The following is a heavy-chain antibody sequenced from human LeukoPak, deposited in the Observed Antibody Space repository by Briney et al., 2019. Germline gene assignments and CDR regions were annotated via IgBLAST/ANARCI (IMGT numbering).Heavy chain of an antibody. CDR2: TYYRSKWYN. CDR3: ARDLSSEDYYDSSGYEYYFDY. V-gene: IGHV6-1*01. J-gene: IGHJ4*02. Sequence: SQTLSLTCAISGDSVPSNSAAWNWIRQSPSRGLEWLGRTYYRSKWYNDYAVSVKSRITINPDTSKNQFSLQLNSVTPEDTAVYYCARDLSSEDYYDSSGYEYYFDYWGQGTLVTVSS. CDR1: GDSVPSNSAA. D-gene: IGHD3-22*01.